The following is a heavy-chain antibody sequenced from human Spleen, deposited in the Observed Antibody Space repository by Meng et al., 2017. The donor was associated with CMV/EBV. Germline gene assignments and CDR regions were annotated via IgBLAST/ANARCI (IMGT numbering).Heavy chain of an antibody. CDR1: GFTFSSYW. V-gene: IGHV3-7*01. CDR2: IKQDGSEK. J-gene: IGHJ6*02. D-gene: IGHD5-12*01. Sequence: GESLKISCVASGFTFSSYWMSWVRQAPGKGLEWVANIKQDGSEKYYVDSVKGRFTISRDNAKNSLYLQMNSLRVEDTAVYYCAKVQSGYDTLYYYYYGMDVWGQGTTVTVSS. CDR3: AKVQSGYDTLYYYYYGMDV.